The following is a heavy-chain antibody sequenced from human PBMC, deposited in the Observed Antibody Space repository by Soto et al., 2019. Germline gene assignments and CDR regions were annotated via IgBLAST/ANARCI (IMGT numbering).Heavy chain of an antibody. CDR3: AKDRVESGLGEIDY. CDR2: ISYDGSKK. D-gene: IGHD3-16*01. J-gene: IGHJ4*02. V-gene: IGHV3-30*18. CDR1: GFSFSNNG. Sequence: GGSLRLSCAASGFSFSNNGMHWVRQAPGKGLEWVAIISYDGSKKYYADSVKGRFAISRDNSKNTLYLQMNSLRVEDTAIYYCAKDRVESGLGEIDYWGQGTLGTVSS.